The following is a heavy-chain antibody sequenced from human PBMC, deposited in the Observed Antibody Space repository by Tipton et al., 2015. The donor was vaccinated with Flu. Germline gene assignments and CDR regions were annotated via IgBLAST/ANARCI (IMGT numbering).Heavy chain of an antibody. CDR3: VRHPFCTDAVCPPGYWYFDL. J-gene: IGHJ2*01. CDR1: GYSFANYW. Sequence: QLVQSGAEVKKPGESLKISCQGSGYSFANYWIGWVRQMSGKGLEWMGIIYPGDSNVRYSPSFQGQVTISADKSINTASLRWSSLKASDTAIYYCVRHPFCTDAVCPPGYWYFDLWGRGTLVTVSS. V-gene: IGHV5-51*01. CDR2: IYPGDSNV. D-gene: IGHD2-8*01.